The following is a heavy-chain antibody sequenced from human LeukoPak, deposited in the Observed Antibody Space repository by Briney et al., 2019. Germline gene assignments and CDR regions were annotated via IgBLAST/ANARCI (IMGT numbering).Heavy chain of an antibody. CDR3: AKGDDWNYGGY. CDR2: IYSGGST. D-gene: IGHD1-7*01. Sequence: GGSLRLSCAASGFTVSSNYMSWVRQAPGKGLEWVSVIYSGGSTYYADSVKGRFTISRDNSKNTLYLQMNSLRAEDTAVYYCAKGDDWNYGGYWGQGTLVTVSS. V-gene: IGHV3-53*01. CDR1: GFTVSSNY. J-gene: IGHJ4*02.